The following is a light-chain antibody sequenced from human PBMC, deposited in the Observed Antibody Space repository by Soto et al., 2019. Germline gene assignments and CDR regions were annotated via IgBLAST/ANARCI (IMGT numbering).Light chain of an antibody. CDR2: EAS. J-gene: IGKJ1*01. V-gene: IGKV1-5*01. CDR3: QQYDTYVWT. CDR1: QSVGKW. Sequence: DIQMTQSPSTLSASVGDRVTITCRASQSVGKWLAWYQQKPGKAPKVLISEASGLERGVPPRFSGSGSGTEFTLTISSLQPHDFATYFCQQYDTYVWTFGQGTTVEIK.